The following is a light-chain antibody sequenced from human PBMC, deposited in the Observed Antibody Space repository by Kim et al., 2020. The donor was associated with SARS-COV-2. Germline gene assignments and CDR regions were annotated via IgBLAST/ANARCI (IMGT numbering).Light chain of an antibody. CDR3: SSYTYTSTFV. CDR2: DVS. V-gene: IGLV2-18*02. Sequence: GQSVTISCTGTSSDVGYYKRVSWYHQTPRTAPKLLIYDVSDRPSGVPDRFSGSKSGNTASLTISGLQAEDEADYYCSSYTYTSTFVFGTGTKVTVL. J-gene: IGLJ1*01. CDR1: SSDVGYYKR.